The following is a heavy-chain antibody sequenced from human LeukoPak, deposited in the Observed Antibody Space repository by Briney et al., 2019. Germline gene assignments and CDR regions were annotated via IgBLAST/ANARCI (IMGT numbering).Heavy chain of an antibody. CDR1: GGSIRSYY. D-gene: IGHD3-22*01. CDR2: IYYSGIT. J-gene: IGHJ4*02. CDR3: ARLTYYDSSGYYIDY. Sequence: SETLSLTCTVSGGSIRSYYWSWIRQPPGKRLEWIGYIYYSGITNYNPSLKSRVTISVDMSRNQFSLKLSSVTAADTAVYYCARLTYYDSSGYYIDYWGQGTLVTVSS. V-gene: IGHV4-59*08.